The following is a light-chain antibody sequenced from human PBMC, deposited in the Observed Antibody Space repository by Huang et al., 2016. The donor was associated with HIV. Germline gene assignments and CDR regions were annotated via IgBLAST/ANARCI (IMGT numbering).Light chain of an antibody. V-gene: IGKV1-17*03. J-gene: IGKJ1*01. Sequence: DIQMTQSPSAVSASVGDTVTITCRASQGIRNYLVWFQQKPGKGPKRLIYAASNLQSGVPLRFSGSGSGKEFTLTISSLQPEDFATYYCLQHNTYPWTFGQGTKVEIK. CDR2: AAS. CDR1: QGIRNY. CDR3: LQHNTYPWT.